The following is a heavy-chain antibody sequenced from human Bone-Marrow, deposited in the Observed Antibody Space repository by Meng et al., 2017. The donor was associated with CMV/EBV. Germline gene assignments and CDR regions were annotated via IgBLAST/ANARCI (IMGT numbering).Heavy chain of an antibody. CDR2: IYSGGST. CDR3: ARDGRGYCSSTSCYPYYYYGMDV. V-gene: IGHV3-53*01. D-gene: IGHD2-2*01. J-gene: IGHJ6*02. Sequence: GGSLRLSCAASGFTVSSNYMSWVRQAPGKGLEWVSVIYSGGSTYYADSVKGRFTISRDNSKNTLYLQINSLRAEDTAVYYCARDGRGYCSSTSCYPYYYYGMDVWGQGTTVTVSS. CDR1: GFTVSSNY.